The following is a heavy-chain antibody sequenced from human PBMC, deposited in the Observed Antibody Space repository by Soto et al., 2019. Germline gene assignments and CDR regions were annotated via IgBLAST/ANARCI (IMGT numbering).Heavy chain of an antibody. CDR2: IFYSGST. CDR1: GGSIASSHYY. Sequence: QLQLQESGQGLVKPSETLSLTCTVSGGSIASSHYYWGWIRQTPAKGLEWIATIFYSGSTYDNPSLKSRVTMSVATTKNQFSLTLSSVTAADTAVYYCARSQWMGKYDLDDWGQGALGTVSS. CDR3: ARSQWMGKYDLDD. V-gene: IGHV4-39*01. J-gene: IGHJ4*02. D-gene: IGHD6-19*01.